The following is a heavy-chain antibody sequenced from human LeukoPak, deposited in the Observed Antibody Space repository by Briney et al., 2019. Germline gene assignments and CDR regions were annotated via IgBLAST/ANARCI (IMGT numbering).Heavy chain of an antibody. Sequence: HLGGSLRLSCAASGFTFSSYWMSWVRQAPGKGLEWVANIKQDGSEKYYVDSVKGRFTISRDNAKNSLYLQMNSLRAEDTAVYYCARGRGWLRASSVLPPSQRKLGYCSGGSCYSDYWGQGTLVTVSS. CDR3: ARGRGWLRASSVLPPSQRKLGYCSGGSCYSDY. CDR1: GFTFSSYW. J-gene: IGHJ4*02. D-gene: IGHD2-15*01. V-gene: IGHV3-7*01. CDR2: IKQDGSEK.